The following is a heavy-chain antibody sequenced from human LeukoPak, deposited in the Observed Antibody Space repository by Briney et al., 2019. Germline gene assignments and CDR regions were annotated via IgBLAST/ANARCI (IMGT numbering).Heavy chain of an antibody. CDR1: GFTFSSYA. CDR3: ARPTGIAAADEAIFDY. Sequence: GGSLRLSCAASGFTFSSYAMHWVRQAPGKGLEWVAVISYDGSNKYYADSVKGRFTISRDNSKNTLYLQMNSLRAEDTAVYYCARPTGIAAADEAIFDYWGQGTLVTVSS. J-gene: IGHJ4*02. CDR2: ISYDGSNK. V-gene: IGHV3-30-3*01. D-gene: IGHD6-13*01.